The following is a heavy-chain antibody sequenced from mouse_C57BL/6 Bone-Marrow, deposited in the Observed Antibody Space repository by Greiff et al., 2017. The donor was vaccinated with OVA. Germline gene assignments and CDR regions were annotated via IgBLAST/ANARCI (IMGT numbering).Heavy chain of an antibody. CDR3: ARGITVDY. D-gene: IGHD2-4*01. CDR2: ISDGGSYT. V-gene: IGHV5-4*01. CDR1: GFTFSSYA. J-gene: IGHJ2*01. Sequence: EVQLVESGGGLVKPGGSLKLSCAASGFTFSSYAMSWVRQTPEKRLEWVATISDGGSYTYYPDNVKGRFTISRDNAKNNLYLQMSHLKAEDTAMYYCARGITVDYWGQGTTLTVSS.